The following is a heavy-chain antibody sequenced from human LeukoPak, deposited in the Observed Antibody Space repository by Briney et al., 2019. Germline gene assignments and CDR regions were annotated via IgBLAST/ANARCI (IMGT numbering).Heavy chain of an antibody. CDR2: IGGTSDGT. J-gene: IGHJ3*01. V-gene: IGHV3-23*01. CDR3: AKTRDSGDHGQAVDV. D-gene: IGHD1-26*01. Sequence: GGSLRLSCAASGFPFSSYAMGCVRQAPGKGLEWVCGIGGTSDGTFYADSVKGRFTVSIDISENTLYLQMYRQRAEDTALYYCAKTRDSGDHGQAVDVWGQGTMLTVSS. CDR1: GFPFSSYA.